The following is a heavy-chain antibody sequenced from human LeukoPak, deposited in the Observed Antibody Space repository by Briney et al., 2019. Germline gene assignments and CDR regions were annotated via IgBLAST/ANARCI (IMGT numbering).Heavy chain of an antibody. CDR2: IRGSGGST. Sequence: GGSLGLSCAASGFTFSSYAMNWVRQAPGKGLEWVSSIRGSGGSTYYADSVKGRFTISRDNSKNTLYLQMNSLRAEDTAVYYCAKRGEEGGAIDYWGQGTLVTSSS. D-gene: IGHD4/OR15-4a*01. CDR3: AKRGEEGGAIDY. J-gene: IGHJ4*02. CDR1: GFTFSSYA. V-gene: IGHV3-23*01.